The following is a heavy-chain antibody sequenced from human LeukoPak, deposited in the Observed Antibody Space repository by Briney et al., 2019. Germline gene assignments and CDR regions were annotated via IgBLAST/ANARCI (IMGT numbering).Heavy chain of an antibody. D-gene: IGHD2-21*01. Sequence: GGSLRLSCTASGFTFGDYAMSWVRQAPGKGLEWVGFIRSKAYGGTTEYAASVKGRFTISRDDSKSIAYLQMNSLKTEDTAVYYCTISYIGAYCGGDCPYYFDYWGQGTLVTVSS. CDR2: IRSKAYGGTT. J-gene: IGHJ4*02. V-gene: IGHV3-49*04. CDR3: TISYIGAYCGGDCPYYFDY. CDR1: GFTFGDYA.